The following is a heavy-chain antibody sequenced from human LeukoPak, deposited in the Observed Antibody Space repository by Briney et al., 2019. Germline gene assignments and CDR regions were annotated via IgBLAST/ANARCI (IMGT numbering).Heavy chain of an antibody. J-gene: IGHJ5*01. CDR1: GYIFDRYD. Sequence: ASVRVSCKASGYIFDRYDINWVRQATGKGLEWMGWMNPETGNTGYAQNFQGRVNMTSDTPMTTAYMALSGLKSDDTAVYYCVRARFSSAWFDSWGHGTLVIVSP. D-gene: IGHD6-25*01. CDR3: VRARFSSAWFDS. CDR2: MNPETGNT. V-gene: IGHV1-8*01.